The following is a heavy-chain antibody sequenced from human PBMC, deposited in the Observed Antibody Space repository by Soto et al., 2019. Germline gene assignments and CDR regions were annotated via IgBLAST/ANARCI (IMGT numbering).Heavy chain of an antibody. CDR1: GGTFRTDS. J-gene: IGHJ3*02. CDR3: ARVHEVGGNSDAFDI. Sequence: QVQLVQSGAEVKKPGSSVKVSCKASGGTFRTDSINWVRQAPGRGLEWMGGIIPVFGTSDYAQKFQGRVKITADEYTTTAYMELSSLRSDDTAVYYCARVHEVGGNSDAFDIWGQGTMVTVSS. V-gene: IGHV1-69*12. CDR2: IIPVFGTS. D-gene: IGHD2-21*01.